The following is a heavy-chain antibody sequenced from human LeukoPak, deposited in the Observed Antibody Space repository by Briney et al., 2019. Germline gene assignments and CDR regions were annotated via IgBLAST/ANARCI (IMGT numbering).Heavy chain of an antibody. Sequence: SETLSLTCTVSGGSISSSSYYWGWIRQPPGKGLEWIGSIYYSGSTYYNPSLKSRVTISVDTSKNQFSLKLSPVTAADTAVYYCARATPGEPFDYWGQGTLVTVSS. J-gene: IGHJ4*02. CDR2: IYYSGST. D-gene: IGHD3-10*01. CDR1: GGSISSSSYY. CDR3: ARATPGEPFDY. V-gene: IGHV4-39*01.